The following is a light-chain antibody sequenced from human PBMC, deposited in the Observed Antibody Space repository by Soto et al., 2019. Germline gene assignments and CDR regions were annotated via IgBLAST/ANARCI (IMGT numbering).Light chain of an antibody. V-gene: IGLV2-11*01. J-gene: IGLJ1*01. Sequence: QSALTQPRSVSGSPGQSVTISCTGTSSDVGAYNYVSWYQQHPGKAPKVMIYDVSKRPSGVPDRFSGSKSCTTASLTISGLQADDEADYYCCSYAGSYNYVFGTGTKLTVL. CDR3: CSYAGSYNYV. CDR1: SSDVGAYNY. CDR2: DVS.